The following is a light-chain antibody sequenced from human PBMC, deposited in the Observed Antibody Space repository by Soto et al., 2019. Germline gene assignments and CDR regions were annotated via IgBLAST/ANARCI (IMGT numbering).Light chain of an antibody. CDR1: QSINIR. CDR3: QQYNNYLT. J-gene: IGKJ1*01. CDR2: KAS. V-gene: IGKV1-5*03. Sequence: DIQMTQSPSTLSESVADRVTIACRASQSINIRLAWYQQKPGQAPKLLIYKASRLESGVPSRFSGSGSGTELTLTSISLQPDDFATYYCQQYNNYLTFGQGTKVDIK.